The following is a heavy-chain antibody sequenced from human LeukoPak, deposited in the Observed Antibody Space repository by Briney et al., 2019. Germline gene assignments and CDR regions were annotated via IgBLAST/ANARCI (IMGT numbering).Heavy chain of an antibody. Sequence: GESLKISCKGSGYSFSSYCIGWVRQMPGKGLEWMGIIYPVDSDTRNSPSFQGQVTISADKSISTAYLQWSSLKASDTAMYFCARARILLTFGGLRGTKTDAFDIWGQGTMVTVSS. J-gene: IGHJ3*02. V-gene: IGHV5-51*01. CDR3: ARARILLTFGGLRGTKTDAFDI. CDR1: GYSFSSYC. D-gene: IGHD3-16*01. CDR2: IYPVDSDT.